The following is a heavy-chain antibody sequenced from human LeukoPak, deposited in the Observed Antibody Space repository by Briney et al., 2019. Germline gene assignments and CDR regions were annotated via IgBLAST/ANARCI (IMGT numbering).Heavy chain of an antibody. V-gene: IGHV1-69*01. J-gene: IGHJ5*02. CDR2: IIPIFGTA. Sequence: SVKVPCKASGGTFSSYAISWVRQAPGQGLEWMGGIIPIFGTANYAQKFQGRVTITADESTSTAYMELSSLRSEDTAVYYCARGYSSSSWFDPWGQGTLVTVSS. D-gene: IGHD6-6*01. CDR3: ARGYSSSSWFDP. CDR1: GGTFSSYA.